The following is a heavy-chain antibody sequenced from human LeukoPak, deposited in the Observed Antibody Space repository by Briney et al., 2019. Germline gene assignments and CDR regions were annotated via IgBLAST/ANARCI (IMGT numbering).Heavy chain of an antibody. V-gene: IGHV3-23*01. CDR3: ARKSLTTENYDF. J-gene: IGHJ4*02. Sequence: PGGSLKLSCAASGFTFGTYGMSWVRQAPGKGLEWVSTITGGGTSTHYADSVRDRFTISRDNSKDTLYLQLNSLRAEDTAVYSCARKSLTTENYDFWGQGTLVTVSS. CDR1: GFTFGTYG. CDR2: ITGGGTST. D-gene: IGHD1-1*01.